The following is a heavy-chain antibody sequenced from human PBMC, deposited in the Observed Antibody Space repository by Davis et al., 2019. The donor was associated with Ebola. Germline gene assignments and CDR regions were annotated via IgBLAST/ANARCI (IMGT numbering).Heavy chain of an antibody. D-gene: IGHD3-10*01. Sequence: SETLSLTCTVSGGSISSSSYYWGWIRQPPGKGLEWIGSIYYSGSTYYNPSLKSRVTISVDTSKNQFSLKLSSVTAADTAVYYCARSVWGGSGSYLHWGQGTLVTVSS. CDR2: IYYSGST. CDR1: GGSISSSSYY. V-gene: IGHV4-39*01. CDR3: ARSVWGGSGSYLH. J-gene: IGHJ4*02.